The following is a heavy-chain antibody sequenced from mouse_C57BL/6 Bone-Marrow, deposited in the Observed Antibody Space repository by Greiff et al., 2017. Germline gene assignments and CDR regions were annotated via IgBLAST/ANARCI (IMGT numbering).Heavy chain of an antibody. J-gene: IGHJ3*01. D-gene: IGHD6-1*01. Sequence: VQLKQSGPVLVKPGASVKLSCKASGYTFTDYYMNWVQQSHGKSLEWIGVITPYNGGTSYNQKFKGKATLTVYKSSSTAYMELNSLTSEDYEGYYCASSYPWFAYWGQGTLVTVSA. V-gene: IGHV1-19*01. CDR3: ASSYPWFAY. CDR2: ITPYNGGT. CDR1: GYTFTDYY.